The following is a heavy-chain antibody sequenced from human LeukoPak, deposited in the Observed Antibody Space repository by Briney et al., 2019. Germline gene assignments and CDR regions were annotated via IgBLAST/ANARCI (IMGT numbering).Heavy chain of an antibody. D-gene: IGHD3/OR15-3a*01. CDR2: VNPSGDIT. V-gene: IGHV3-23*01. CDR1: EFHFSTHG. Sequence: GGSLRLSCAASEFHFSTHGMNWVRQAPGKGLEWVSGVNPSGDITYYADSVMGRFTISRDNRKSTVSLQMNSLRAEDTALYYCVRDLDWGAFDVWGQGTMVTVSS. CDR3: VRDLDWGAFDV. J-gene: IGHJ3*01.